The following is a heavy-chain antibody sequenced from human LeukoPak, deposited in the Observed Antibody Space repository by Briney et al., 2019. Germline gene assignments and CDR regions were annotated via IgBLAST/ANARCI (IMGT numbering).Heavy chain of an antibody. Sequence: GGSLRLSCAASGFTFSSYGMHWVRQAPGKGLEWVAVIWYDGSNKYYADSVKGRFTISRDNSKNTLYLQMNSLRAEDTAAYYCARDKELGTFDYWGQGTLVTVSS. CDR2: IWYDGSNK. J-gene: IGHJ4*02. CDR3: ARDKELGTFDY. CDR1: GFTFSSYG. D-gene: IGHD7-27*01. V-gene: IGHV3-33*01.